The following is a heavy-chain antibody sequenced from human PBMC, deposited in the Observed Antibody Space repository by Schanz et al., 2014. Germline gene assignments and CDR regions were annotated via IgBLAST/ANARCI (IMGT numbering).Heavy chain of an antibody. CDR3: ARAPPPYSSSPYYWYYGMDV. V-gene: IGHV3-11*01. Sequence: QVQLVESGGGLVKPGGSLRLSCAASGFTFSDYYMNWIRQAPGKGLEWVSYISNSGYTIYYADSVKGRFTISRDNAKNSLFLKRTSVRAEDPAVYYWARAPPPYSSSPYYWYYGMDVWGQGTTVTVSS. CDR2: ISNSGYTI. J-gene: IGHJ6*02. D-gene: IGHD6-6*01. CDR1: GFTFSDYY.